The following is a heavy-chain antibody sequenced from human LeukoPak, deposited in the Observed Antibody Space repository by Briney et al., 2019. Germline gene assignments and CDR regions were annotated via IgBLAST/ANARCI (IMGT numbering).Heavy chain of an antibody. CDR3: ARDKRRATIFGVVQHGNYYGMDV. D-gene: IGHD3-3*01. CDR1: GGSLSSYY. V-gene: IGHV4-4*07. J-gene: IGHJ6*02. Sequence: PSETLSLTCTVSGGSLSSYYWSWIRQPAGKGLEWVGRIYTSGSTNYNRSLKSRVTMSVDTSKNQFSLKLSSVTAADTAVYYCARDKRRATIFGVVQHGNYYGMDVWGQGTTVTVSS. CDR2: IYTSGST.